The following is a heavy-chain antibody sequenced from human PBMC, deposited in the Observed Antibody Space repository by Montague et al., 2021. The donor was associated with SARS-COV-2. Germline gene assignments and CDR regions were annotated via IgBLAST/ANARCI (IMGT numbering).Heavy chain of an antibody. CDR2: ISSSGSA. V-gene: IGHV4-61*01. CDR3: ANKGAYDVPIDY. J-gene: IGHJ4*02. CDR1: GGSVSSGSFH. D-gene: IGHD3-3*01. Sequence: SETLYLTCTVSGGSVSSGSFHWSWIRQPPGKGLEYIGYISSSGSANYNPSFKSRVAISLDTSENQLSLRLSSVTAADTAVYYCANKGAYDVPIDYWGLGTLVTVSS.